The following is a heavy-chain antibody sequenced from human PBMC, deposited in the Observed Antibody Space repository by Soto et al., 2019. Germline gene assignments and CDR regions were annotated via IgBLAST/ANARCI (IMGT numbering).Heavy chain of an antibody. D-gene: IGHD3-9*01. J-gene: IGHJ4*02. CDR1: GYTFTGYY. CDR3: ARDSVIITSQNSGNFDY. Sequence: GASVKVSCKASGYTFTGYYMHRVRQAPGQRLEWMGWINPNSGGTNYAQKFQGWVTMTRDTSISTAYMELSRLRSDDTAVYYCARDSVIITSQNSGNFDYWGQGTLVTVSS. V-gene: IGHV1-2*04. CDR2: INPNSGGT.